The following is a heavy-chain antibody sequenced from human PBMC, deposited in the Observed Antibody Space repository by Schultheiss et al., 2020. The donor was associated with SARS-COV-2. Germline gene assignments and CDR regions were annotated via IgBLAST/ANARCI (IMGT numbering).Heavy chain of an antibody. CDR2: IYYSGST. CDR3: ARFPWDTAMVGAFYFDY. D-gene: IGHD5-18*01. Sequence: SQTLSLTCPVSGGSISSSSYYWGWIRQPPGKGLEWIGSIYYSGSTYYNPSLKSRVTISVDTSKNQFSLKLSSVTAADTAVYYCARFPWDTAMVGAFYFDYWGQGTLVTVSS. V-gene: IGHV4-39*01. CDR1: GGSISSSSYY. J-gene: IGHJ4*02.